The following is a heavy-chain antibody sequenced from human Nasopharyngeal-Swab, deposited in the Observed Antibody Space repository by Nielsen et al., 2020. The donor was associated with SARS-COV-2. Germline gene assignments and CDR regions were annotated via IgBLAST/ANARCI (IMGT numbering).Heavy chain of an antibody. CDR2: ISYDGSNK. CDR3: ARDAEQPGDYYYGMDV. J-gene: IGHJ6*02. V-gene: IGHV3-33*05. Sequence: VRQAPGKGLEWVAVISYDGSNKYYADSVKGRFTISRDNAKNSLYLQMNSLRAEDTALYHCARDAEQPGDYYYGMDVWGQGTTVTVSS. D-gene: IGHD6-13*01.